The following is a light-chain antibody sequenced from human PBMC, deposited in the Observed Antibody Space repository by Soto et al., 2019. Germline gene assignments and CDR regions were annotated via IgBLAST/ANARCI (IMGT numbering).Light chain of an antibody. Sequence: DVVLTQSPLSLRGTPREPASISCRSSQSLLSSNGNNYLDWYLQKPGQAPQVLIYVGSNRASGVPDRFSGSGSGTDFTLNISRVEAEDVGVYYCMQGLTPPLTFGGGTKVDIK. CDR2: VGS. J-gene: IGKJ4*01. CDR1: QSLLSSNGNNY. V-gene: IGKV2-28*01. CDR3: MQGLTPPLT.